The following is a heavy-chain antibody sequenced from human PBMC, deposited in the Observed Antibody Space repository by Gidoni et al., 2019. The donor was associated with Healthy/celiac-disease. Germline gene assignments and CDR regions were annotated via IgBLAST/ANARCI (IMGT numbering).Heavy chain of an antibody. CDR2: IIPTFGTA. CDR3: ARGDSPDGVVVIEFDY. V-gene: IGHV1-69*01. J-gene: IGHJ4*02. Sequence: QVQLVQSGAEVKKPGSSVKVSCKASGGTFSSYAISWVRQAPGQGLEWMGGIIPTFGTANDAQKFQGRVTITADESKSTAYMELSSLRSEDTAVYYCARGDSPDGVVVIEFDYWGQGTLVTVSS. CDR1: GGTFSSYA. D-gene: IGHD2-21*01.